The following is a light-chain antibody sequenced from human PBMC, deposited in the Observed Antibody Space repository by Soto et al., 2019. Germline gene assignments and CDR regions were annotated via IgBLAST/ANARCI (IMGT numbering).Light chain of an antibody. V-gene: IGKV3-15*01. CDR1: QSVTISY. CDR3: QQYNSWPPIT. CDR2: GAS. Sequence: EVVLTQSPGTLSLSPGERAILSCMASQSVTISYLAWFQQKPGQAPRLLIYGASTRATGIPDRFSGSGSGTEFTLTISSLQSEDFAVYYCQQYNSWPPITFGQGTRLEIK. J-gene: IGKJ5*01.